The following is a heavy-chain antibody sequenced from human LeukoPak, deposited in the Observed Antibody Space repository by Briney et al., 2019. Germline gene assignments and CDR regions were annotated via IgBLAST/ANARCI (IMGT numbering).Heavy chain of an antibody. CDR1: GGSISGYY. V-gene: IGHV4-59*01. J-gene: IGHJ4*02. D-gene: IGHD1-14*01. Sequence: SETLSLTCTVSGGSISGYYCFWIRQPPGKGLEWIGHIYSSGTTSYNPSLKSRVTISVDSSKNQFSLKLSSVTAADTAVYYCARYKNYYFDSWGQGTLVTVSS. CDR2: IYSSGTT. CDR3: ARYKNYYFDS.